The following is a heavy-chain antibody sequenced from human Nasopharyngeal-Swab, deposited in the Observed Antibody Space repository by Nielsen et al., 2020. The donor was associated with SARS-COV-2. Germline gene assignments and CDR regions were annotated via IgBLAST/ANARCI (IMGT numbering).Heavy chain of an antibody. CDR1: GFIFSSYA. D-gene: IGHD5-18*01. CDR2: ISYDESNK. V-gene: IGHV3-30-3*01. Sequence: GESLKISCAASGFIFSSYAMHWVSQAPGKGLEWVAVISYDESNKYYADSVKGRFTISRDNSKNTLYLQMNSLRAEDTAVYYCARAGGGYSYADYWGQGTLVTVSS. J-gene: IGHJ4*02. CDR3: ARAGGGYSYADY.